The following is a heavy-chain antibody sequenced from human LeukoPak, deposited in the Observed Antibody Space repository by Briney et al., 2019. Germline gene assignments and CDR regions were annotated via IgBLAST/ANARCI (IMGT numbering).Heavy chain of an antibody. CDR2: INPSGGRT. CDR3: ARDYGLLWERWLQGWEWVLYYFDY. Sequence: ASVTVSFKASVYTFTNYYMHWVRQAPGQGREWMGIINPSGGRTSYAQKFQGRVTMTRDTSTSTVYMELSSLRSEDTAVYYCARDYGLLWERWLQGWEWVLYYFDYWGQGTLVTVSS. D-gene: IGHD5-24*01. V-gene: IGHV1-46*01. J-gene: IGHJ4*02. CDR1: VYTFTNYY.